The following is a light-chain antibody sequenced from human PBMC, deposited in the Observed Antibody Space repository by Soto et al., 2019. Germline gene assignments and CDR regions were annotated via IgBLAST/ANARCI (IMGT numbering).Light chain of an antibody. CDR1: SNDAGSYNL. CDR3: CSYAGGNTFV. J-gene: IGLJ3*02. CDR2: EGS. V-gene: IGLV2-23*03. Sequence: QSALTQPACVSGSPGQSITISCTGTSNDAGSYNLVSWYQQHPGKAPKRMIYEGSKRPSGVSNRFSGSKSDITASLTISGLQAEDEADYYCCSYAGGNTFVFGGGTKLTVL.